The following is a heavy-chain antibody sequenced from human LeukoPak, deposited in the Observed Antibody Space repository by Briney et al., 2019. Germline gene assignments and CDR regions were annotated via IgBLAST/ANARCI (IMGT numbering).Heavy chain of an antibody. D-gene: IGHD5-24*01. V-gene: IGHV3-11*01. CDR2: ISNSGSTI. CDR1: GFTSSDYY. J-gene: IGHJ4*02. CDR3: ARGGSSDMATTSYFDY. Sequence: GGSLRLSCAASGFTSSDYYMSRIRQAPGKGLEWVSYISNSGSTIYYADSVKGRFTISRDNAKNSLYLQMNSLRAEDTAVYYCARGGSSDMATTSYFDYWGQGSLVTVSS.